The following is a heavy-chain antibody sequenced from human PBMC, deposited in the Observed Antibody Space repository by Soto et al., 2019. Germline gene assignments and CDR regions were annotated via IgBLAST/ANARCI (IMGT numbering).Heavy chain of an antibody. CDR3: AKPLGDDAFDI. D-gene: IGHD3-16*01. V-gene: IGHV3-30*18. CDR1: GFTFSSYG. Sequence: QVQLVECGGGVGQPGRSLRLSCAASGFTFSSYGMHWVRQAPGKGLEWVAVISYDGSNKYYADSVKGRFTISRDNSKNTLYLQMNSLRAEDTAVYYCAKPLGDDAFDIWGQGTMVTVSS. CDR2: ISYDGSNK. J-gene: IGHJ3*02.